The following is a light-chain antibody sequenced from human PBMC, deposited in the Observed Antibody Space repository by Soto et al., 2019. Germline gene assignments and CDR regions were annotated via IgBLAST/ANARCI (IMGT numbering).Light chain of an antibody. CDR2: DAS. J-gene: IGKJ4*01. V-gene: IGKV3-15*01. CDR3: QQYNIWPPRT. Sequence: EIVITPSPATLSVSPGDRATLSCRASQSVSSSLDWYQQLPGQAPRLLIYDASTRATGIPVRFGGSGSGTDFTLTSSSLQAEDFAGYYCQQYNIWPPRTFGGGTKVELK. CDR1: QSVSSS.